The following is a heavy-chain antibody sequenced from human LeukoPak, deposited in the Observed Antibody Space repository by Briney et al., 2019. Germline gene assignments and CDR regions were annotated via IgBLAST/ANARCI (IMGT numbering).Heavy chain of an antibody. CDR1: GGSVRSYY. D-gene: IGHD3-3*01. CDR3: AKSGLFYDFWSGQPD. V-gene: IGHV4-59*08. CDR2: IHYSGST. J-gene: IGHJ4*02. Sequence: PSETLSLTCSVSGGSVRSYYWSWIRQPPGKGLEWIGYIHYSGSTNYNPSLKSRVIISIDKSNDEFSLKLSSVTAADTAVYYCAKSGLFYDFWSGQPDWGQGVLVTVSS.